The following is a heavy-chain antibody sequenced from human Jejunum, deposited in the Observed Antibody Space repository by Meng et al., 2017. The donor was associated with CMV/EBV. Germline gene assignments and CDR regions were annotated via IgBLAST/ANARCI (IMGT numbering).Heavy chain of an antibody. V-gene: IGHV1-18*01. Sequence: LLQFGAGVKKPGASVRVSCEASGYTFASYGSSWLRQAPGQGLEWMGWFVNNVDTYSAQKFQGRVTMTTDTHTSTAFMELRSLRSDDTAVYYCARGTPGRSYSDYWGQGTLVTVSS. CDR3: ARGTPGRSYSDY. CDR2: FVNNVDT. J-gene: IGHJ4*02. CDR1: GYTFASYG. D-gene: IGHD3-10*01.